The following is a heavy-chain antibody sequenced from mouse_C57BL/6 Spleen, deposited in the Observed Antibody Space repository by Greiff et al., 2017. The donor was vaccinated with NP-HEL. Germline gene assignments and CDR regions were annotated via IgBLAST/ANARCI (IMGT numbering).Heavy chain of an antibody. Sequence: DVMLVESEGGLVQPGSSMKLSCTASGFTFSDYYMAWVRQVPEKGLEWVANINYDGSSTYYLDSLKSRFIISRDNAKNILYLQMSSLKSEDTATYYCARDPYGSPYAMDYWGQGTSVTVSS. CDR1: GFTFSDYY. J-gene: IGHJ4*01. V-gene: IGHV5-16*01. CDR2: INYDGSST. CDR3: ARDPYGSPYAMDY. D-gene: IGHD1-1*01.